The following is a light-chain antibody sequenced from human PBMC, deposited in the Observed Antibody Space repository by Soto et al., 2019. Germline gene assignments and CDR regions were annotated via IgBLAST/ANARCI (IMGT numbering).Light chain of an antibody. CDR1: SSDVGSYNL. Sequence: QSVLTQPASVSGSPGQSITISCTGTSSDVGSYNLVSWYQQHPGKDPKLMIYEGSKRPSGVFNRFSGSKSGNTASLTISGLQAEDEADYYCCSYAGSSTFYVVFGGGTKLTVL. J-gene: IGLJ2*01. CDR2: EGS. V-gene: IGLV2-23*03. CDR3: CSYAGSSTFYVV.